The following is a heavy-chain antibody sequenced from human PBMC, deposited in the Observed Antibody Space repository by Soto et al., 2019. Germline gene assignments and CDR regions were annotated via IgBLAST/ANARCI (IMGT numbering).Heavy chain of an antibody. Sequence: GGSLRLSCAASGFTFSSYAMSWVRQAPGKGLEWVSAISGSGGSTYYADSVEGRFTISRDNSKNSLYLQMNSLRDEDTAVYYCARRITMVRGPYYYYAMDVWGQGTTVTVSS. CDR1: GFTFSSYA. J-gene: IGHJ6*02. CDR3: ARRITMVRGPYYYYAMDV. D-gene: IGHD3-10*01. V-gene: IGHV3-23*01. CDR2: ISGSGGST.